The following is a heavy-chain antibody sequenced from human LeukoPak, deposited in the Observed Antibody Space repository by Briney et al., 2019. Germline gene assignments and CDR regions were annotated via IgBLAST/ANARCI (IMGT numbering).Heavy chain of an antibody. CDR1: GYTFTAYY. J-gene: IGHJ4*02. D-gene: IGHD5-24*01. V-gene: IGHV1-2*02. CDR2: INPKSGGT. Sequence: DSVKVSCKASGYTFTAYYIHWVRQAPGQGLEWMGWINPKSGGTEYAQRFQARVTMTRDTSISTAYLEVSSLRSDDTAVYYCVLRARGVAARKSFDFWGQGTLVTVSS. CDR3: VLRARGVAARKSFDF.